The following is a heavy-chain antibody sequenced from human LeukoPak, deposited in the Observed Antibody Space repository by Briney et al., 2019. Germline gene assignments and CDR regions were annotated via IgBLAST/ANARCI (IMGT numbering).Heavy chain of an antibody. CDR1: GYSFTSYW. CDR3: ARLNKATRAGYNWGFDN. J-gene: IGHJ4*02. Sequence: PGESLKISCKGSGYSFTSYWIGWVRQMPGKGLEWMGIIYPGDSDTRYSPSFQGQVTISADKSISTAYLQWSSLKASDTAIYYCARLNKATRAGYNWGFDNWGQGTLVTVSS. V-gene: IGHV5-51*01. CDR2: IYPGDSDT. D-gene: IGHD5-24*01.